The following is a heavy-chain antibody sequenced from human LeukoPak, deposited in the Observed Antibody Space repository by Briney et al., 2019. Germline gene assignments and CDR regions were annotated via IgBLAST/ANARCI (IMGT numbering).Heavy chain of an antibody. V-gene: IGHV1-18*01. CDR3: ARDPGSSGWLAYYYYMDV. CDR1: GYTFTSYG. J-gene: IGHJ6*03. D-gene: IGHD6-19*01. Sequence: GASVKVSCKASGYTFTSYGISWVRQAPGQGLEWMGWISAYNGNTNYAQKLQGRVTMTTDTSTSTAYMELRSLRSDDTAVYYCARDPGSSGWLAYYYYMDVWGKGTTVTVSS. CDR2: ISAYNGNT.